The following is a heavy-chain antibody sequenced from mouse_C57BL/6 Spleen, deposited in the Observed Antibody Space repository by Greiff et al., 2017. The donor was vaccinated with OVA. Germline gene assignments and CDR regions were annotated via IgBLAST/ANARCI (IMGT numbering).Heavy chain of an antibody. D-gene: IGHD2-12*01. CDR2: IDPSDSYT. CDR3: ARYDWGGFAY. Sequence: QVQLQQPGAELVMPGASVKLSCKASGYTFTSYWMHWVKQRPGQGLEWIGEIDPSDSYTNYNQKFKGKSTLTVDKSSSTAYMQLSSLTSEDSAVYYCARYDWGGFAYWGQGTLVTVSA. CDR1: GYTFTSYW. J-gene: IGHJ3*01. V-gene: IGHV1-69*01.